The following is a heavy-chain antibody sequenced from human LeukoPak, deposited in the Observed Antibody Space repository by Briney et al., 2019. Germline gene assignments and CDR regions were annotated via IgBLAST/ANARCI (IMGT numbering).Heavy chain of an antibody. Sequence: HAGGSLRLSCAASGFTFRNYAMSWVRQAPGKGLEWVSAVSGSGGGTYYADSVRGRFTISRDNSKNTLYLQVNSLRAEDTAIYYCAKERSTGETYYFDYWGQGTLVTVSS. J-gene: IGHJ4*02. CDR3: AKERSTGETYYFDY. CDR2: VSGSGGGT. D-gene: IGHD6-19*01. CDR1: GFTFRNYA. V-gene: IGHV3-23*01.